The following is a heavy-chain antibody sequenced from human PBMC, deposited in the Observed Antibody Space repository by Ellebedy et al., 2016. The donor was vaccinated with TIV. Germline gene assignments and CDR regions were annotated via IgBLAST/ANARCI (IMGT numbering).Heavy chain of an antibody. J-gene: IGHJ4*02. D-gene: IGHD1-26*01. CDR1: GFTFSSYA. CDR2: ISGSGGST. Sequence: GESLKISXAASGFTFSSYAMSWVRQAPGKGLEWVSAISGSGGSTYYADSVKGRFTISRDNSKNTLYLQMNSLRAEDTAVYYCAKDTRVGASYCWGQGTLVTVSS. V-gene: IGHV3-23*01. CDR3: AKDTRVGASYC.